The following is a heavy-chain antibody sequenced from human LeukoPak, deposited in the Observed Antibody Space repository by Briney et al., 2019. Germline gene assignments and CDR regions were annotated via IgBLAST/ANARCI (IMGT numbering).Heavy chain of an antibody. CDR3: ASTYSSGWYSAWYFDY. V-gene: IGHV3-48*02. CDR1: GFTFSSYS. J-gene: IGHJ4*02. Sequence: AGSLRLSCAASGFTFSSYSMNWVRQAPGKGLEWVSYISSSSSTIYYADSVKGRFTISRDNAKNSLYLQMNTLRDEDTAVYYCASTYSSGWYSAWYFDYWGQGTLVTVAS. D-gene: IGHD6-19*01. CDR2: ISSSSSTI.